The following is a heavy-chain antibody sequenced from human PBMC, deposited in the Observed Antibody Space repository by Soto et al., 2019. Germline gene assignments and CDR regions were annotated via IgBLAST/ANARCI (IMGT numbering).Heavy chain of an antibody. D-gene: IGHD2-2*01. CDR2: ISHDGINK. V-gene: IGHV3-30-3*01. CDR3: GRCTSYSCHLVSDY. CDR1: GFTFSSYA. J-gene: IGHJ4*02. Sequence: QVLLVDSGGGVVQPGRSLRLSCAASGFTFSSYAMNWVRQAPGKGLEWVALISHDGINKYYADSVRGRFTISRDSSTNTLYLQMNSLRAADRAVYYCGRCTSYSCHLVSDYWGQGTLVTLSS.